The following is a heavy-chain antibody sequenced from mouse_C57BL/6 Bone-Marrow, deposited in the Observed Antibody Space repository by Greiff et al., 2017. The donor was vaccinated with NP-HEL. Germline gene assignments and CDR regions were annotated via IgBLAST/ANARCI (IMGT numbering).Heavy chain of an antibody. CDR2: ISSGSSTI. J-gene: IGHJ2*01. D-gene: IGHD2-3*01. V-gene: IGHV5-17*01. CDR3: ERYDDGY. CDR1: GFTFSDYG. Sequence: EVMLVESGGGLVKPGGSLKLSCAASGFTFSDYGMHWVRQAPEKGLEWVAYISSGSSTIYYADTVKGRFTISRDNAKNTLFLQTTSLRSADTARYYCERYDDGYWGQGTTLTVAS.